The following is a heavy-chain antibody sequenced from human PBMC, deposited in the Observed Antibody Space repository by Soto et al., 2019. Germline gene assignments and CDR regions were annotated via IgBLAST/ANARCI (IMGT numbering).Heavy chain of an antibody. V-gene: IGHV1-69*13. Sequence: ASVKVSCKASGGTFSSFTISWVRQAPGQGLEWMGGIIPIYGTANYAQKFQDRVTIIADESTRTAYMELSSLRSEDTAVYYCAKDRRADWESYYYYAMDVWGQGTTVTVSS. D-gene: IGHD1-26*01. CDR2: IIPIYGTA. J-gene: IGHJ6*02. CDR1: GGTFSSFT. CDR3: AKDRRADWESYYYYAMDV.